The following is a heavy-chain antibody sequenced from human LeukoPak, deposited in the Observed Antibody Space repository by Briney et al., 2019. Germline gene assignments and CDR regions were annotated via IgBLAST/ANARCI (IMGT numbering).Heavy chain of an antibody. J-gene: IGHJ6*03. CDR2: IYYSGST. V-gene: IGHV4-59*01. CDR1: GGSISSYY. CDR3: ARDDYDFWSGLYYMDV. Sequence: SETLSLTCTVSGGSISSYYWSWIRQPPGKGLEWIGYIYYSGSTNYNPSLKSRVTISVDTSKNQFSLKLGSVTAADTAVYYCARDDYDFWSGLYYMDVWGKGTTVTVSS. D-gene: IGHD3-3*01.